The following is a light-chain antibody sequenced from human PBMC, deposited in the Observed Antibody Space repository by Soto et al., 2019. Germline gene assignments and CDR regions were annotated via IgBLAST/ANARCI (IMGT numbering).Light chain of an antibody. CDR3: QQYNNWPPLT. J-gene: IGKJ4*01. CDR1: QSLSTN. Sequence: EIVLTQSPGTLSLSPGERAALSCRAGQSLSTNSLAWYQQKPGHGPRLLIYGASRRATGIPDRFSASESGTEFTLTISSLQSEDFAVYYCQQYNNWPPLTFGGGTKVEIK. V-gene: IGKV3D-15*01. CDR2: GAS.